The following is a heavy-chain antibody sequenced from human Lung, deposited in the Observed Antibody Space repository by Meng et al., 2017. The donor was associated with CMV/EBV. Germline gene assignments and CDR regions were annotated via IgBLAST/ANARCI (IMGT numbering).Heavy chain of an antibody. V-gene: IGHV4-30-4*01. J-gene: IGHJ4*02. CDR3: ARGELLWDY. Sequence: QVQLQESGPGLVKPSQTLSLTCTVSVDSLSSGEYFWSWIRQPPGKGLEWIGYMDYRGSTFYNPSLKSRVTISVDTSKNQFSLKLSSVTAADTVVYFCARGELLWDYWGQGTLVTVSS. CDR2: MDYRGST. D-gene: IGHD2-2*01. CDR1: VDSLSSGEYF.